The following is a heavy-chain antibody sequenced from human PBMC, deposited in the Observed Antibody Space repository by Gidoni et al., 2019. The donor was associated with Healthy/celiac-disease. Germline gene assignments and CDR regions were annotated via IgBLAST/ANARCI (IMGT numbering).Heavy chain of an antibody. CDR1: GFSLSNARMG. D-gene: IGHD4-17*01. V-gene: IGHV2-26*01. Sequence: QVTLKESGPVLVKPTETLTLTCTVSGFSLSNARMGVSWIRQPPGKALEWLAHIFSNDEKSYSTSLKSRLTISKDTSKSQVVLTMTNMDPVDTATYYCARIRIDGDYSAIFGAYYYYYYGMDVWGQGTTVTVSS. CDR2: IFSNDEK. J-gene: IGHJ6*02. CDR3: ARIRIDGDYSAIFGAYYYYYYGMDV.